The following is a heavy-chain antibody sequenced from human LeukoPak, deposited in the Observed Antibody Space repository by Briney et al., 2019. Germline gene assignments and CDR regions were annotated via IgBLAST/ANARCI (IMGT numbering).Heavy chain of an antibody. D-gene: IGHD2-2*01. CDR1: GGSISSYF. CDR2: IYSSGST. J-gene: IGHJ4*02. V-gene: IGHV4-4*09. Sequence: SETLSLTCTVSGGSISSYFWSWIRHPPGKELEWIGYIYSSGSTSYNPSLKSRVTISVDTSKNQFSLKLTSVTAADTAVYYCARGGSRVFDLWGQGTLVTASS. CDR3: ARGGSRVFDL.